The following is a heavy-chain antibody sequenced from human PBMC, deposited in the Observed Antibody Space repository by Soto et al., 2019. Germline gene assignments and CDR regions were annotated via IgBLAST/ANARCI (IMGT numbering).Heavy chain of an antibody. CDR2: IWYDGSNK. D-gene: IGHD3-10*01. CDR1: GFTFSSYG. CDR3: ASSNGSGSFDY. J-gene: IGHJ4*02. Sequence: QVQLVESGGGVVQPGRSLRLSCAASGFTFSSYGMHWVRQAPGKGLEWVAVIWYDGSNKYYADSVKGRFTISRDNSKNTLYLQINSLRGEDTAVYYCASSNGSGSFDYWGQGTLVTVSS. V-gene: IGHV3-33*01.